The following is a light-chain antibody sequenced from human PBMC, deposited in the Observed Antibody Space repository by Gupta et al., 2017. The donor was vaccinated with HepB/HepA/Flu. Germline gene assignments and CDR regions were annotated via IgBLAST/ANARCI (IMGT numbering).Light chain of an antibody. CDR1: SANLVAGFD. CDR2: TNN. V-gene: IGLV1-40*01. J-gene: IGLJ2*01. Sequence: QSVLTQPTSVSGAPGQTVTISCTGNSANLVAGFDVHWYKELPGTDTKRLMVTNNNRPSGVAVRGSCYTAGSYASPETNGLQPDDEADDYCHYSDTSLRGAVFGGGTKLTVL. CDR3: HYSDTSLRGAV.